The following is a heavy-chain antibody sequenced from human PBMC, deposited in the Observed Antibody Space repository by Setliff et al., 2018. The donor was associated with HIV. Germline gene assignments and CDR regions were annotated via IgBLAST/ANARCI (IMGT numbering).Heavy chain of an antibody. CDR3: ARGHLDYNFWDEVLGNWFDP. CDR1: GYTFTNYD. V-gene: IGHV1-8*02. CDR2: MNPNSGNT. J-gene: IGHJ5*02. Sequence: ASVKVSCKASGYTFTNYDINWVRQAPGQGLEWMGWMNPNSGNTGYAQKFQGRVTMTRNTSIRTAYMELSSLRSEDTAVYYCARGHLDYNFWDEVLGNWFDPCGQGTLVTVSS. D-gene: IGHD3-3*01.